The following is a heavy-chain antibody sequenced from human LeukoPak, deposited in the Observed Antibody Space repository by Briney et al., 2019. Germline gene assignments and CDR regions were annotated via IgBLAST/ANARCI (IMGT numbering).Heavy chain of an antibody. D-gene: IGHD2-21*02. CDR1: GFTFSSYW. V-gene: IGHV3-74*01. CDR3: ARDDTCCGGDCPLGP. Sequence: GGSLRLSCAASGFTFSSYWMHWVRQAPGKGLVWVSRINSDGSSTSYADSVKGRFTISRDNAKNTLYLQMNSLRAEDTAVYYCARDDTCCGGDCPLGPWGQGTLVTVSS. CDR2: INSDGSST. J-gene: IGHJ5*02.